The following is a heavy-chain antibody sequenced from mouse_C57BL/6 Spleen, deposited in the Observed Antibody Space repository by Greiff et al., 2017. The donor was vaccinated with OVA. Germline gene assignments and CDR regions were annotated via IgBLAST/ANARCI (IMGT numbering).Heavy chain of an antibody. CDR2: INPSSGYT. V-gene: IGHV1-7*01. D-gene: IGHD1-1*01. J-gene: IGHJ4*01. CDR3: ARVTTVVEDAMDY. CDR1: GYTFTSSW. Sequence: QVQLKESGAELAKPGASVKLSCKASGYTFTSSWMHWVKQRPGPGLEWIGYINPSSGYTKYNQKFKDKATLTADKSSSTAYMQLSSLTYEDSAVYYGARVTTVVEDAMDYWGQGTSVTVSS.